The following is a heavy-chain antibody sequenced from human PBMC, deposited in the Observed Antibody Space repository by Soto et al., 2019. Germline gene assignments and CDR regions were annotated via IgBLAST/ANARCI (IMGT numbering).Heavy chain of an antibody. V-gene: IGHV3-33*01. J-gene: IGHJ6*02. CDR3: AREGGYSNYGMDV. CDR2: IWYDGSNK. Sequence: QVQLVESGGGVVQPGRSLRLSCAASGFIFSSYGMHWVRQAPGKGLEWVAVIWYDGSNKYYADSVKGRFTISRDNSKNTLYLQMNSLRAEDTAVYYCAREGGYSNYGMDVWGQGTTVTVSS. D-gene: IGHD4-4*01. CDR1: GFIFSSYG.